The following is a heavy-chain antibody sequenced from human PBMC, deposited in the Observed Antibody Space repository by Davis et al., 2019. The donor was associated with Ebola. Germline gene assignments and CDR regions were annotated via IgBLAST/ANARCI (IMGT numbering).Heavy chain of an antibody. V-gene: IGHV4-61*01. CDR3: VREGHDYGVNAYDY. CDR2: ISHTGST. D-gene: IGHD4-23*01. CDR1: GGSVNNGYYY. Sequence: MPGGSLRLSCSVSGGSVNNGYYYWTWIRQPPGKGLEWFGYISHTGSTNYSPSLKSRVTISADTSKKQFSLKLTSVTAADTAVYFCVREGHDYGVNAYDYWGQGTLVTVSS. J-gene: IGHJ4*02.